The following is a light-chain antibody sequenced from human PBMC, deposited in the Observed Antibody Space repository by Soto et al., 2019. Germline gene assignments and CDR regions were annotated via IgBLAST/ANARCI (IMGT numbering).Light chain of an antibody. Sequence: DIPMTQSPSSLSASVGDRVTITCRASQSISRYLNWYKQKTGKAPKLLIYAASSLQSGVPSRVSGSGSGTDVTLTISSLQPEDCATYDGQQRYSTPITFGQGTRLEIK. CDR2: AAS. V-gene: IGKV1-39*01. CDR1: QSISRY. J-gene: IGKJ5*01. CDR3: QQRYSTPIT.